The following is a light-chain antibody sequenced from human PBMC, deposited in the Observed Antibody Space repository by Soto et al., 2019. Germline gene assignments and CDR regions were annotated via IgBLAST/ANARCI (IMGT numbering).Light chain of an antibody. CDR3: QQYNNWPPYT. Sequence: EIVMTQSPATLSVSPRERATLSCRASQSVSSNLAWYQQKPGQAPRLIIYGASTRATGIPARFSGSGSGTEFTLTISSLQSEDFAVYYCQQYNNWPPYTFGQGTKLEIK. CDR1: QSVSSN. CDR2: GAS. J-gene: IGKJ2*01. V-gene: IGKV3-15*01.